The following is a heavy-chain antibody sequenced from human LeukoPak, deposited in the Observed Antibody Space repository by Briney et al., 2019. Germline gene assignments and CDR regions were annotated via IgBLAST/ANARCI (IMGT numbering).Heavy chain of an antibody. Sequence: GGSLRLSCAASGFTFSSYAMSWVRQAPGKGLEWVSAISGSGGSTYYADSVKGRFTISRDNAKNSQYLQMNSLRAEDTAVYYCARLYSSSWYFDSWGQGTLVTVSS. CDR3: ARLYSSSWYFDS. CDR2: ISGSGGST. J-gene: IGHJ4*02. D-gene: IGHD6-13*01. CDR1: GFTFSSYA. V-gene: IGHV3-23*01.